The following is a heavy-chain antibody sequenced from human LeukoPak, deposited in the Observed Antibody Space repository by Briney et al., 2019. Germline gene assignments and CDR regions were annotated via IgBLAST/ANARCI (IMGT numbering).Heavy chain of an antibody. CDR1: GGSVSRYY. V-gene: IGHV4-4*09. J-gene: IGHJ4*02. CDR3: ARIPLGYSGAYDY. Sequence: SETLSLTCTVSGGSVSRYYWSWLRQPPGKGLEWIGYISSSGSVNDNPSLRSRVTISVDTFKNQFFLNLSSVSAADTAVYYCARIPLGYSGAYDYWGQGTLVTVSP. D-gene: IGHD5-12*01. CDR2: ISSSGSV.